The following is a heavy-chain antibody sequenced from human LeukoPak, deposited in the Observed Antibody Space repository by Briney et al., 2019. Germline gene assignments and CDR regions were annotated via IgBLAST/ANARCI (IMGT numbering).Heavy chain of an antibody. D-gene: IGHD3-22*01. J-gene: IGHJ4*02. CDR2: ISPNSGGT. CDR1: GYTFTDYY. V-gene: IGHV1-2*02. CDR3: ARYYYDSSGYPRSLDY. Sequence: ASVKVSCKASGYTFTDYYIHWVRQAPGQGLEWMGWISPNSGGTKYAQKFQGRVTMTRDTSISTAYMDLSRLRSDDTAVYYCARYYYDSSGYPRSLDYWGQGTLVTVSS.